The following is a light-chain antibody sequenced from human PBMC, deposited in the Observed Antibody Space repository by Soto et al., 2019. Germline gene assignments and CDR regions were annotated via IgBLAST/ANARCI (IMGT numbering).Light chain of an antibody. CDR2: EVS. J-gene: IGLJ1*01. CDR1: SSDVGGYKY. V-gene: IGLV2-14*01. CDR3: TSYTSSSTLV. Sequence: QSVLTQPASVSGSPGQSITISCTGTSSDVGGYKYVSWYQQHPGKAPKLMIYEVSTRPSGISNRFSGSKSGNTASLTISGLLAEDEADYYCTSYTSSSTLVFGTGTKLTVL.